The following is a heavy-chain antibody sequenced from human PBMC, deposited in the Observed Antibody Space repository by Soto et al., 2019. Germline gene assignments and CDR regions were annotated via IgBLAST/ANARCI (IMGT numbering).Heavy chain of an antibody. J-gene: IGHJ4*02. CDR2: INPGNTNT. V-gene: IGHV1-3*05. D-gene: IGHD3-16*02. CDR3: ARSAISPYGGLIGPFDY. Sequence: QVQLVQSGGEEKKPGASVKLSCEASGYTFTAYAIHWLRQAPGQRLEWMAWINPGNTNTKYSQKFLGRVSIARDTSASTAYLELGSLTSEDTAVYYWARSAISPYGGLIGPFDYWGQGNLVTVSS. CDR1: GYTFTAYA.